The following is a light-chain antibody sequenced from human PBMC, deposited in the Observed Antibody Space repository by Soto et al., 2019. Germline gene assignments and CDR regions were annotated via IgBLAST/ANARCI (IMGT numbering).Light chain of an antibody. CDR1: NSNIASNS. CDR2: SDN. J-gene: IGLJ3*02. Sequence: QLVPTQPPSASGTPGQRVTITCYGDNSNIASNSVNWYQQLPGTAPKLLIYSDNRRPSGVPDRFSASKSGASAFLTISGLQSDDEADYYCSSWDRSLDNWMFGGGTKVTVL. V-gene: IGLV1-44*01. CDR3: SSWDRSLDNWM.